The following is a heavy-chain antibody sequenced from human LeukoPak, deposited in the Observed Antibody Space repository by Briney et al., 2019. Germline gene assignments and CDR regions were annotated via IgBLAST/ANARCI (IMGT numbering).Heavy chain of an antibody. V-gene: IGHV3-15*01. CDR2: IKSKTDGGTT. J-gene: IGHJ4*02. CDR1: GFTFTTAW. D-gene: IGHD4-23*01. Sequence: GGSLRLSCAASGFTFTTAWMSWVRQAPGKGLEWVGRIKSKTDGGTTDYAAPVKGRFTISRDDSKTTLYLQMNSLKTEDTAVYDCSLQDNGANGVDFWGQGTLATVPS. CDR3: SLQDNGANGVDF.